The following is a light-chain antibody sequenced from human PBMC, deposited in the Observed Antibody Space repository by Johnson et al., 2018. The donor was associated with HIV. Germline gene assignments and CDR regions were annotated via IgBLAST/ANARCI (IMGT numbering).Light chain of an antibody. CDR1: SSNIGNNY. V-gene: IGLV1-51*02. J-gene: IGLJ1*01. CDR2: ENN. CDR3: GTWDSSLSAGV. Sequence: QAVLTKPPSVSAAPGQKVTISCSGSSSNIGNNYVSWYQQLPGTAPKLLIYENNKRPSGIPDRFSGSKSGTSATLGITGLQTGDEADYYCGTWDSSLSAGVFGTGTKVTV.